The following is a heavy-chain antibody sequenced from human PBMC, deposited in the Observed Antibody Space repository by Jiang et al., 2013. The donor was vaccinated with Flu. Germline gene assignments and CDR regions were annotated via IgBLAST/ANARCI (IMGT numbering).Heavy chain of an antibody. Sequence: GSGLVKPSETLSLTCTVSGGSISSSSYYWGWIRQPPGKGLEWIGSIYYSGSTYYNPSLKSRVTISVDTSKNQFSLKLSSVTAADTAVYYCARRRDLAPADAFDIWGQGTMVTVSS. J-gene: IGHJ3*02. CDR3: ARRRDLAPADAFDI. CDR1: GGSISSSSYY. V-gene: IGHV4-39*01. D-gene: IGHD2-21*02. CDR2: IYYSGST.